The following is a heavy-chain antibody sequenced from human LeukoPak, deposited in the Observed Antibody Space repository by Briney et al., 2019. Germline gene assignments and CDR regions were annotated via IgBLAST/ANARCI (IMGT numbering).Heavy chain of an antibody. Sequence: SGGSLRISCAASGFTFSSYWKSWVRQAPGKGLEWVANIKQDGSEKYYVDSVKGRFTISRDNAKNSLYLQMNSLRAEDTAVYYCARGRYCTGYWGQGTLVTVSS. V-gene: IGHV3-7*01. CDR1: GFTFSSYW. CDR2: IKQDGSEK. J-gene: IGHJ4*02. CDR3: ARGRYCTGY. D-gene: IGHD2-8*01.